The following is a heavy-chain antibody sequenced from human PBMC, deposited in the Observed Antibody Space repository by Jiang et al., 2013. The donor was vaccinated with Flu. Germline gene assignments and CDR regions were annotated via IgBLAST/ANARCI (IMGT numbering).Heavy chain of an antibody. CDR1: A. J-gene: IGHJ4*02. CDR3: ARDPYYDDSSGY. D-gene: IGHD3-22*01. V-gene: IGHV3-30-3*01. Sequence: AMHWVRQAPGKGLEWVAVISYDGSNKYYADSVKGRFTISRDNSKNTLYLQMNSLRAADTAVYYCARDPYYDDSSGYWGQGTLVTVSS. CDR2: ISYDGSNK.